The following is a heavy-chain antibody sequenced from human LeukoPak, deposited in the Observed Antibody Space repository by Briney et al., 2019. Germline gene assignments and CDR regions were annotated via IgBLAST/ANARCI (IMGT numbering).Heavy chain of an antibody. J-gene: IGHJ4*02. CDR1: GATFSSYA. D-gene: IGHD3-10*01. CDR3: ARSMVRGVIRPDD. Sequence: SGKLCRYCSGATFSSYAISWVRQAPGPGLEWMGGIIPIFGTANYAQKFQGRFTITGDDSTSTAYIELSSLRAEDTAVYYCARSMVRGVIRPDDWGQGTLVTVSS. V-gene: IGHV1-69*13. CDR2: IIPIFGTA.